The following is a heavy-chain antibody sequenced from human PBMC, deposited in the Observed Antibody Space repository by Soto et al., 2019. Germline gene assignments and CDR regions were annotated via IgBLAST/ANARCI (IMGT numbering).Heavy chain of an antibody. Sequence: QVQLVESGGGVVQPGRSLRLSCAASGFTFSSYGMHWVRQAPGKGLEWVAVISYDGSNKYYADSVKGRFTISRDNSKNTLYLQMNSLRAEDTAVYYCARGGAYSSGWYSGWFDPWGQGTLVTVSS. CDR2: ISYDGSNK. D-gene: IGHD6-19*01. CDR3: ARGGAYSSGWYSGWFDP. V-gene: IGHV3-30*03. J-gene: IGHJ5*02. CDR1: GFTFSSYG.